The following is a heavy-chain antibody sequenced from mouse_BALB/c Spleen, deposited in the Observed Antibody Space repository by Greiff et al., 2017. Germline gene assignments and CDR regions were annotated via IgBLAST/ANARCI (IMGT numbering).Heavy chain of an antibody. D-gene: IGHD2-10*02. CDR3: ARDQGYGNYGGAMDY. Sequence: EVKLVESGGGLVKPGGSLKLSCAASGFTFSSYTMSWVRQTPEKRLEWVATISSGGGNTYYPDSVKGRFTISRDNAKNNLYLQMSSLRSEDTALYYCARDQGYGNYGGAMDYWGQGTSVTVSS. CDR2: ISSGGGNT. V-gene: IGHV5-9*03. CDR1: GFTFSSYT. J-gene: IGHJ4*01.